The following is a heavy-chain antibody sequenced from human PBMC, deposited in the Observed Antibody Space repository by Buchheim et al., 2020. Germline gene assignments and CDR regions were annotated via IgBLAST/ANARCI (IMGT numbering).Heavy chain of an antibody. D-gene: IGHD2-2*03. V-gene: IGHV1-18*01. CDR2: ISAHNGNT. J-gene: IGHJ5*02. CDR1: GYTFTSYG. Sequence: QVQLVQSGAEVKKPGASVKVSCKASGYTFTSYGISWVRQAPGQGLERMGWISAHNGNTNYAQKVQGGVTMTTDTSTSTAYMELRSLRSDDTAVYYCARDGYCSSTSCPTENWFDPWGQGTL. CDR3: ARDGYCSSTSCPTENWFDP.